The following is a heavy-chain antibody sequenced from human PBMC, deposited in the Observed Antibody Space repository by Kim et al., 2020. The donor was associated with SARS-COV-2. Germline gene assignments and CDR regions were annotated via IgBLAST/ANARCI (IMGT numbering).Heavy chain of an antibody. V-gene: IGHV3-74*01. CDR2: IRRDGSTT. D-gene: IGHD3-16*02. Sequence: GGSLRLSCTASGFNFSDHWMHWVRQAPGTGPVWVSCIRRDGSTTNYADSVRCRFTVSRDNARNTLYLQMNSLRVEDTAVYYCVSSPGPWGQGTLVTVSS. CDR1: GFNFSDHW. CDR3: VSSPGP. J-gene: IGHJ5*02.